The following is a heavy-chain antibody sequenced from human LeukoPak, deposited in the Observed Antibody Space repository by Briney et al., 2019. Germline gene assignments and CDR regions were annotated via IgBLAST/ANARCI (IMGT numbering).Heavy chain of an antibody. J-gene: IGHJ4*02. CDR1: GFSINNYA. D-gene: IGHD7-27*01. CDR2: IAGDGDGT. V-gene: IGHV3-23*01. CDR3: AKVFKSGNSWHWGDY. Sequence: GGSLRLSCAASGFSINNYAMIWVRQVPGKGLEWVSAIAGDGDGTYYADSVKGRFTVSGDKSTNTLYLQMRSLTSEDTAVYYCAKVFKSGNSWHWGDYWGQGTLVTVSA.